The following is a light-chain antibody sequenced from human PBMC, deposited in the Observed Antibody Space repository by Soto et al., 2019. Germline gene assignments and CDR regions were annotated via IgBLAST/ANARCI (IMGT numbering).Light chain of an antibody. Sequence: EIVLTQSPGTLSLSPGERATISCRESKSVSSSYLAWYQQKPGQAPRLLIYGASSRATGIPDRFSGSGSGTDFTLTISRLEPEDFAVYYCQQYGSSPRTFGQGTKVDIK. CDR1: KSVSSSY. CDR3: QQYGSSPRT. J-gene: IGKJ1*01. CDR2: GAS. V-gene: IGKV3-20*01.